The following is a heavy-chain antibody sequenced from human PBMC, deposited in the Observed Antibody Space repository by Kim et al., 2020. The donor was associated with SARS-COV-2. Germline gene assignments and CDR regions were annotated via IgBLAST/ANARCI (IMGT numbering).Heavy chain of an antibody. CDR1: GYTFTSYD. D-gene: IGHD3-3*01. CDR3: ARGRLSYYDFWSGYFTAPEAYGMDV. CDR2: MNPNSGNT. J-gene: IGHJ6*02. V-gene: IGHV1-8*01. Sequence: ASVKVSCKASGYTFTSYDINWVRQATGQGLEWMGWMNPNSGNTGYAQKFQGRVTMTRNTSISTAYMELSSLRSEDTAVYYCARGRLSYYDFWSGYFTAPEAYGMDVWGQGTTVTVSS.